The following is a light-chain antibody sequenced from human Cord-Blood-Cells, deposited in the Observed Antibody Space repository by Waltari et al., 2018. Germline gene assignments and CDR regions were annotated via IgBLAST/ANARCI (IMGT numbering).Light chain of an antibody. Sequence: EIVMTHSPATLSVSPGERATLSCRASQRVRSHVDWYHQKPGPAPRLLIHGASPRATGIPARFSGSGSGTEFTLTISSLQSEDFAVYYGQQYNNWPRTFGQGTKVEIK. J-gene: IGKJ1*01. V-gene: IGKV3-15*01. CDR2: GAS. CDR3: QQYNNWPRT. CDR1: QRVRSH.